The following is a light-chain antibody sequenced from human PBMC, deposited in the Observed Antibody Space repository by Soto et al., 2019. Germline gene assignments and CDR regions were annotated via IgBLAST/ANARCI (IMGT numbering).Light chain of an antibody. J-gene: IGKJ4*01. V-gene: IGKV1-39*01. CDR2: GAS. CDR3: QQSYSAPLT. Sequence: DIQMTQSPSSLSASVGDRVTITCRASQSISRHLKWYQQKPGKAPKLLIYGASSLQSGVPSRIRGSGSGTDFTLSISSLQPEDFATYYCQQSYSAPLTVGGGTKVEIK. CDR1: QSISRH.